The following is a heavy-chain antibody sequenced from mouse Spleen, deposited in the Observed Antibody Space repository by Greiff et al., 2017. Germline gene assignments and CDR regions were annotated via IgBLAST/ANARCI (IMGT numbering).Heavy chain of an antibody. CDR2: IDPSDSYT. D-gene: IGHD1-1*01. CDR3: AIYYGSSFDY. V-gene: IGHV1-69*01. J-gene: IGHJ2*01. Sequence: QVQLKQPGAELVMPGASVKLSCKASGYTFTSYWMHWVKQRPGQGLEWIGEIDPSDSYTNYNQKFKGKATLTVDKSSSTAYMQLSSLTSEDSAVYYCAIYYGSSFDYWGQGTTLTVSS. CDR1: GYTFTSYW.